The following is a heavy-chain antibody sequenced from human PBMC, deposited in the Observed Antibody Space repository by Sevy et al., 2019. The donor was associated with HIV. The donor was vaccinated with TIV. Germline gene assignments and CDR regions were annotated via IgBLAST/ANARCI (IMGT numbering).Heavy chain of an antibody. CDR3: ARDLTGEYFQH. J-gene: IGHJ1*01. D-gene: IGHD3-9*01. CDR1: GITFSHAW. Sequence: GGSLRLSCEASGITFSHAWMTWVRQAPGKGLEWVSYISSSGSTIYYADSVKGRFTISRDNAKNSLYLQMNSLRAEDTAVYYCARDLTGEYFQHWGQGTLVTVSS. V-gene: IGHV3-11*01. CDR2: ISSSGSTI.